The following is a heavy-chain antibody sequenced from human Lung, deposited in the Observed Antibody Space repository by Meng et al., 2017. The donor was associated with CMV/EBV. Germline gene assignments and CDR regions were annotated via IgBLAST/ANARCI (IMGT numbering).Heavy chain of an antibody. CDR3: AHSYGHDILSGYSPWSYYFDY. V-gene: IGHV2-5*01. CDR2: ICWNDDK. J-gene: IGHJ4*02. Sequence: TSGVGVGWIRQPPGKALEWLALICWNDDKRYSPSLKSRLTITKDTSKNQVVLTMTNMDPVDTATYYCAHSYGHDILSGYSPWSYYFDYWGRGSLVTVSS. D-gene: IGHD3-9*01. CDR1: TSGVG.